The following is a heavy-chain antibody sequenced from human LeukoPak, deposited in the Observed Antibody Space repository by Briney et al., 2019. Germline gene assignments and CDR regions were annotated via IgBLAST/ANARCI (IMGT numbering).Heavy chain of an antibody. D-gene: IGHD3-3*01. J-gene: IGHJ4*02. CDR2: ISSSGSTI. Sequence: PGGSLRLSCAASGFTFSSYEMNWVRQAPGKGLEWVSYISSSGSTIYYADSVKGRFTISRDNAKNSLYLQMSSLRAEDTAVYYCARDAYYDFWSGYPRYFDYWGQGTLVTVSS. CDR1: GFTFSSYE. V-gene: IGHV3-48*03. CDR3: ARDAYYDFWSGYPRYFDY.